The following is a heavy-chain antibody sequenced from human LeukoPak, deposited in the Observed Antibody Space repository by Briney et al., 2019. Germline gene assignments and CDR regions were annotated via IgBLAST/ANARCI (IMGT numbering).Heavy chain of an antibody. CDR1: GYTVTSYY. CDR2: INFSGGAT. CDR3: ASRDSNGYHYQFDY. Sequence: ASVKVSCKAFGYTVTSYYIFWVRQAPGQGLERMGIINFSGGATTSAQKFQGRVTITRDTSTRTVYMELNSLRSDDTAVYYCASRDSNGYHYQFDYWGQGTLVTVSS. V-gene: IGHV1-46*01. J-gene: IGHJ4*02. D-gene: IGHD3-22*01.